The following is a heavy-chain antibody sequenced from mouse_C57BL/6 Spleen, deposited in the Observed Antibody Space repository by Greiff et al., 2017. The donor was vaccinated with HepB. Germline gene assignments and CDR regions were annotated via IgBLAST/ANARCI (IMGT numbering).Heavy chain of an antibody. J-gene: IGHJ1*03. CDR3: ARKYYGSSYWYVDV. Sequence: VQLQQSGPGLVAPSQSLSITCTVSGFSLTSYAISWVRQPPGKGLEWLGVIWTGGGTNYNSALKSRLSISKDNSKSQVFLKMNSLQTDDTARYYCARKYYGSSYWYVDVWGTGTTVTVSS. CDR1: GFSLTSYA. D-gene: IGHD1-1*01. CDR2: IWTGGGT. V-gene: IGHV2-9-1*01.